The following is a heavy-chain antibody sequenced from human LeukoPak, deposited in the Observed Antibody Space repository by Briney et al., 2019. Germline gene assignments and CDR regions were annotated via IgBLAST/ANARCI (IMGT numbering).Heavy chain of an antibody. D-gene: IGHD2-21*01. V-gene: IGHV4-30-4*08. CDR1: GGSISSGDYY. J-gene: IGHJ3*02. CDR2: IYYSGST. Sequence: SETLSLTCTVCGGSISSGDYYWSWIRQPPGKGLEWIGYIYYSGSTYYNPSLKSRVTISVDTSKNQFSLKLSSVTAADTAVYYCASSRIRAFDIWGQGTMVTVSS. CDR3: ASSRIRAFDI.